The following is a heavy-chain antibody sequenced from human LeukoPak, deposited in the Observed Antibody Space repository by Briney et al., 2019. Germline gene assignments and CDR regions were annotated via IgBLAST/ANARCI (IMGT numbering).Heavy chain of an antibody. J-gene: IGHJ4*02. CDR2: INAGNGNT. CDR1: GYTFTSYA. V-gene: IGHV1-3*01. CDR3: ARETLYGDSGFDY. D-gene: IGHD4-17*01. Sequence: ASVKVSCKASGYTFTSYAMHWVRQAPGQRLEWMGWINAGNGNTKYSQKFQGRVTITRDTSASTAYMEPSSLRSEDTAVYYCARETLYGDSGFDYWGQGTLVTVSS.